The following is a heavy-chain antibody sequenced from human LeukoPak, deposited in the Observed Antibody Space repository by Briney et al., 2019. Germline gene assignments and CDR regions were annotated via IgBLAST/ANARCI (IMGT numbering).Heavy chain of an antibody. Sequence: ASVKLSCTASGYTFTSSDINWVRQATGQGLEWMGWMNPNSGNTGYVQKFQGRVTMTRNTSISTAYMELSSLRSEDTAVYYCARGVTYCSSTRCYTLDYWGQGTLVTVSS. CDR2: MNPNSGNT. CDR1: GYTFTSSD. D-gene: IGHD2-2*02. V-gene: IGHV1-8*01. CDR3: ARGVTYCSSTRCYTLDY. J-gene: IGHJ4*02.